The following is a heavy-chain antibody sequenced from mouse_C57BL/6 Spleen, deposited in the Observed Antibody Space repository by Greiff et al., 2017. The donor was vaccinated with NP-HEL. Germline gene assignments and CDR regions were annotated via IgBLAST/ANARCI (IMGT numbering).Heavy chain of an antibody. D-gene: IGHD4-1*01. Sequence: QVQLQQPGAELVRPGSSVKLSCKASGYTFTSYWMDWVKQRPGQGLEWIGNIYPSDSETHYNQKFKDKAPLTVDKSSSTAYMQLSSLTSEDSAVYYCAREAGTRGFDYWGQGTTLTVSS. CDR1: GYTFTSYW. CDR2: IYPSDSET. CDR3: AREAGTRGFDY. J-gene: IGHJ2*01. V-gene: IGHV1-61*01.